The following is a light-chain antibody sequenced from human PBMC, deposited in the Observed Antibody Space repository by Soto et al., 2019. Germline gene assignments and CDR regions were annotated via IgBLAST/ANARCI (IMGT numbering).Light chain of an antibody. CDR1: GSDLGSFAL. Sequence: QSALTQPASVSGSPEQSITISCTGPGSDLGSFALVSWYQQHPGKAPKLIIFEGSKRPSGLSDRFSGSKSDNRASLTISGLQAEDEANYYCSSYAGGLTWVFGGGTKLTVL. J-gene: IGLJ3*02. CDR2: EGS. CDR3: SSYAGGLTWV. V-gene: IGLV2-23*01.